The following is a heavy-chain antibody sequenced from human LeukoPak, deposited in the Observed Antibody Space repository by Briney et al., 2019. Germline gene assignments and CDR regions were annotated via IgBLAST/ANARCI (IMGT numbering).Heavy chain of an antibody. CDR1: GFTFSSYS. CDR3: AILPLWFGELLSFDY. V-gene: IGHV3-21*01. D-gene: IGHD3-10*01. Sequence: GGSLRLSCAASGFTFSSYSMNWVRQAPGKGLEWVSSISSSSSYIYYADSVKGRFTISRDNAKNSLYLQMNSLRAEDTAVYYCAILPLWFGELLSFDYWGQGTLVTVSS. J-gene: IGHJ4*02. CDR2: ISSSSSYI.